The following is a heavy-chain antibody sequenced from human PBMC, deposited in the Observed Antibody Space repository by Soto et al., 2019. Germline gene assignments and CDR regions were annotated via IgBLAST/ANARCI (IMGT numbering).Heavy chain of an antibody. CDR2: IYFNGNT. CDR3: ARQGSY. J-gene: IGHJ4*02. CDR1: GVSISDTSYY. Sequence: QLQLQESGPGLXKPSETLSLTCTVSGVSISDTSYYWGWIRQPPGKGLEWIGTIYFNGNTFYNPSLKRRLTISVATSSNQFSLRMTSVTAADTAVYYCARQGSYWGQGTLVAVSS. V-gene: IGHV4-39*01.